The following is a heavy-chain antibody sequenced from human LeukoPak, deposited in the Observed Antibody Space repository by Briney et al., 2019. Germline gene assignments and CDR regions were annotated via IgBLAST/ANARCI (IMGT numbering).Heavy chain of an antibody. D-gene: IGHD3-3*01. CDR1: GGTFSSYA. J-gene: IGHJ4*02. CDR3: ARGSYDFWSGYYDY. Sequence: SVKVSCKASGGTFSSYAISWVRQAPGQGLEWMGRIIPIFGTANYAQKFQGRVTISTDESTSTAYMELSSLRSEDTAVYYCARGSYDFWSGYYDYWGQGTLVTVSS. CDR2: IIPIFGTA. V-gene: IGHV1-69*05.